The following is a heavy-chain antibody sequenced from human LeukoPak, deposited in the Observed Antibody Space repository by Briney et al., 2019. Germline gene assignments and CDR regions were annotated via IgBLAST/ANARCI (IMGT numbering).Heavy chain of an antibody. J-gene: IGHJ5*02. Sequence: GGSLRLSCGASGLTFDDYGMSWVRQAPGKGLEWVSGINWNGGSTGYADSVKGRFTISRDNAKNSLYLQMNSLRAEDTALYYCARLYYYDSSGLGDHWGQGTLVTVSS. CDR3: ARLYYYDSSGLGDH. D-gene: IGHD3-22*01. CDR1: GLTFDDYG. V-gene: IGHV3-20*04. CDR2: INWNGGST.